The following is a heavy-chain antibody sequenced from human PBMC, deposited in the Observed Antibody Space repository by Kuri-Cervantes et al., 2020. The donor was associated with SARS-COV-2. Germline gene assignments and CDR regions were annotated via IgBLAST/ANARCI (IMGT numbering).Heavy chain of an antibody. V-gene: IGHV3-74*01. J-gene: IGHJ4*02. CDR2: INPDGSYT. D-gene: IGHD3-10*01. Sequence: GESLKISCAASGFTFSGHWIHWVRQAPGKGLVWVSRINPDGSYTNNADSVKGRFTLSRDNAKNMLFLQMNSLRAEDTAVYYCARDPYYRGGFFDYWGQGTLVTVSS. CDR1: GFTFSGHW. CDR3: ARDPYYRGGFFDY.